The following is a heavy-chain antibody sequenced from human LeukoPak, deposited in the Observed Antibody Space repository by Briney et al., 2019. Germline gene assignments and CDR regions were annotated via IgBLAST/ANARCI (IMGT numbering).Heavy chain of an antibody. CDR2: IYWDDDK. Sequence: KTSGPTLVNPTQTLTLTCTFSGFSLSTSGVGVGWIRQPPGKALEWLALIYWDDDKRYSPSLKSRLTITKDTSKNQVVLTMTNMDPVDTATYYCAHSLGIVVVTAVRVLKQYFQHWGQGTLVTVSS. V-gene: IGHV2-5*02. CDR1: GFSLSTSGVG. J-gene: IGHJ1*01. CDR3: AHSLGIVVVTAVRVLKQYFQH. D-gene: IGHD2-21*02.